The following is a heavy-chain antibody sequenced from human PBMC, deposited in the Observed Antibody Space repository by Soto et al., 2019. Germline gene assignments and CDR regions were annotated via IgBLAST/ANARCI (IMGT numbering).Heavy chain of an antibody. CDR1: GASISNANDS. D-gene: IGHD3-10*01. CDR2: INYSGTT. J-gene: IGHJ3*01. V-gene: IGHV4-30-4*08. Sequence: QVQLQQSGPGLVKPSQTLSLICTVSGASISNANDSWSWIRQPPGKGLEWIGNINYSGTTYHNPSLGSRVTISADTSNNQFSMRLSSATDADTAVYFCARVTRDFGADEVYGVDDCDLWGQGTMFTVSP. CDR3: ARVTRDFGADEVYGVDDCDL.